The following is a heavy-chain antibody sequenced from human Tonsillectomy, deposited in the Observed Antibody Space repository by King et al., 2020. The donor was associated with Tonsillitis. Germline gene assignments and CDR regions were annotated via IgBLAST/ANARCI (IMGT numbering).Heavy chain of an antibody. CDR3: AKGRGATGYFDS. J-gene: IGHJ4*02. D-gene: IGHD1-26*01. Sequence: VQLVEPGGGLVQPGRSLRLSCAASGFTFDDYAMHWVRQAPGKGLEWVSGISWNSGRIEYADSVKGRFTISRDDAKNSLYLQMNILRPEDTALYYCAKGRGATGYFDSWGQGTLVTVSS. CDR2: ISWNSGRI. V-gene: IGHV3-9*01. CDR1: GFTFDDYA.